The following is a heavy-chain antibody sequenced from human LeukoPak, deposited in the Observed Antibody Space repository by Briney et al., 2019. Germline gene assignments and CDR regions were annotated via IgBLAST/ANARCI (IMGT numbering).Heavy chain of an antibody. Sequence: SVNVSCKASGCTFSSYAISWLRPPPARERDWMGRIIPILGIANYAKKFQGRVTITADKSTSTAYMELSSLRSEDTAVYYGAREGYYGSGSYSPSAFDIWGQGTTVTVSS. CDR1: GCTFSSYA. CDR3: AREGYYGSGSYSPSAFDI. D-gene: IGHD3-10*01. J-gene: IGHJ3*02. CDR2: IIPILGIA. V-gene: IGHV1-69*04.